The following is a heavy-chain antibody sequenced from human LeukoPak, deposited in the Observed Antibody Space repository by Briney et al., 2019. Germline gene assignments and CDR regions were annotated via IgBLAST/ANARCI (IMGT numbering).Heavy chain of an antibody. Sequence: SETLSLTCAVSGYSISSGYYWTWIRQPAGKGLEWIGRVYSSGTTNYNPSLKSRVTMSLDASKNHFSLKLTSVTAADTAVYYCARADGPGVVDYWGQGTLVTVSS. J-gene: IGHJ4*02. CDR3: ARADGPGVVDY. CDR2: VYSSGTT. CDR1: GYSISSGYY. V-gene: IGHV4-4*07. D-gene: IGHD3-3*01.